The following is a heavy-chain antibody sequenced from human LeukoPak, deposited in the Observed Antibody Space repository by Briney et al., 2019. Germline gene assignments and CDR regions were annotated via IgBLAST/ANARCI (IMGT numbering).Heavy chain of an antibody. CDR2: IKEDGSET. CDR3: AKDATRTSGWYYFDY. V-gene: IGHV3-7*05. D-gene: IGHD6-19*01. J-gene: IGHJ4*02. Sequence: GGSLRLSCAASGFTLGSYWMTWVRQAPRKGLEWAAAIKEDGSETYYVDSVKGRFTISRDNSKNTLSLQLNSLRAEDTAVYYCAKDATRTSGWYYFDYWGQGTLVTVSS. CDR1: GFTLGSYW.